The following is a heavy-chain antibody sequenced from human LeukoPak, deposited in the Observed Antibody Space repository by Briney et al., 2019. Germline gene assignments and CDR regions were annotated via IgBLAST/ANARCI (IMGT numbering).Heavy chain of an antibody. CDR1: GFTFSSYS. D-gene: IGHD2-2*01. Sequence: PGGSLRLSCAAPGFTFSSYSMNWVRQAPGKGLEWVSSISSSSSYIYYADSVKGRFTISRDNAKNSLYLQMNSLRAEDTAVYYCARDYILGYCSSTSCYPDYWGQGTLVTVSS. CDR2: ISSSSSYI. V-gene: IGHV3-21*01. CDR3: ARDYILGYCSSTSCYPDY. J-gene: IGHJ4*02.